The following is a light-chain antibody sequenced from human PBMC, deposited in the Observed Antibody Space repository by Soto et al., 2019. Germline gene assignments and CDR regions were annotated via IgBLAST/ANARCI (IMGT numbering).Light chain of an antibody. J-gene: IGKJ1*01. CDR1: QSISSY. V-gene: IGKV1-39*01. Sequence: DIQMTQSPSSLSASVGDRVTITCRASQSISSYLNWYQQKPGKAPKLLIYAASSLQSGVPSRFSGSGSGTDFTLIISSLQNVDFSTYYCQQSYCTPWTFGQGTKVENK. CDR2: AAS. CDR3: QQSYCTPWT.